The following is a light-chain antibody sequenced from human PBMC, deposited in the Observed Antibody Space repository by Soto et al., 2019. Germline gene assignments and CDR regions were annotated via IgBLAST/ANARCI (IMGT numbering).Light chain of an antibody. Sequence: EIVLTQSPGTLSLSPGERATLSCRASQSVSSSYLAWYQQKHGQAPRLLIYGASSRATGIPDRFSGSGSGTDFTLTISSLEPEDFAVYYCQQRSNWPPTRTFGGGTKVDIK. V-gene: IGKV3D-20*02. CDR3: QQRSNWPPTRT. J-gene: IGKJ4*01. CDR1: QSVSSSY. CDR2: GAS.